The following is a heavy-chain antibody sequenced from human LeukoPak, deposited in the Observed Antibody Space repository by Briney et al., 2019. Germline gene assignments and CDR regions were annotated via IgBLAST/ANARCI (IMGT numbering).Heavy chain of an antibody. CDR2: INAGNGNT. CDR3: ARDADISGMDV. V-gene: IGHV1-3*01. CDR1: GYTFTSYG. J-gene: IGHJ6*02. D-gene: IGHD3-9*01. Sequence: GASVKVSCKASGYTFTSYGISWVRQAPGQRLEWMGWINAGNGNTKYSQKFQGRVTITRDTSASTAYMELSSLRSEDTAVYYCARDADISGMDVWGQGTTVTVSS.